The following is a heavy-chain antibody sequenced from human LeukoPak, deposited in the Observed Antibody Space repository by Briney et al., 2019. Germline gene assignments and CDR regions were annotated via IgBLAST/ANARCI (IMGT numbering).Heavy chain of an antibody. CDR3: AREAYAQTGGFDY. CDR2: INHSGST. Sequence: AETLSLTCAVSGGSFSGYYWNWIRQPPGKGLEWIGEINHSGSTNYNPSLKSRVTISVGTSKNQFSLKLSSVTAADTAVYYCAREAYAQTGGFDYWGQGTLVTVSS. V-gene: IGHV4-34*01. J-gene: IGHJ4*02. D-gene: IGHD3-10*01. CDR1: GGSFSGYY.